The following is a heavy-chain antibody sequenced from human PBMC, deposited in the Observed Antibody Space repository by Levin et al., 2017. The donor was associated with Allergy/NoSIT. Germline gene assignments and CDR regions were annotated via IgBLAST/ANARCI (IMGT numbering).Heavy chain of an antibody. V-gene: IGHV3-30*04. J-gene: IGHJ6*02. D-gene: IGHD3-10*01. Sequence: GGSLRLSCAASGFTFSSYAMHWVRQAPGKGLEWVAVISYDGSNKYYADSVKGRFTISRDNSKNTLYLQMNSLRAEDTAVYYCARWGEEVRGVIIGEVYYYYGMDVWGQGTTVTVSS. CDR1: GFTFSSYA. CDR2: ISYDGSNK. CDR3: ARWGEEVRGVIIGEVYYYYGMDV.